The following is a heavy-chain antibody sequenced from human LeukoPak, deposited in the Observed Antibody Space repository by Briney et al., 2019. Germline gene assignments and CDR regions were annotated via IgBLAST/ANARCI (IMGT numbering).Heavy chain of an antibody. CDR2: ISSTGNYK. D-gene: IGHD2-15*01. V-gene: IGHV3-30*04. CDR3: AKASRATCSGAFCYHFDS. Sequence: PGGSLRLSCSASGFSFTDYAIHWVRQAPGEGLDWVAVISSTGNYKYYADAVKGRFTISRDNSRNTVDLQMNSLRAEDTAVYYCAKASRATCSGAFCYHFDSWGPGTLVTVSS. J-gene: IGHJ4*02. CDR1: GFSFTDYA.